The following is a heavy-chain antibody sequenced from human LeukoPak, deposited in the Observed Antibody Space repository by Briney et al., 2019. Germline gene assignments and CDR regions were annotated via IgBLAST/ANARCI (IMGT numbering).Heavy chain of an antibody. V-gene: IGHV4-4*02. J-gene: IGHJ4*02. CDR3: ARVKGYSYGHDY. CDR2: IYHSGST. CDR1: GGSLSSSNW. D-gene: IGHD5-18*01. Sequence: SGTLSLTCAVSGGSLSSSNWWSWVRQPPGKGLEWIGEIYHSGSTNYNPSLKSRVTISVDKSKNQFSLKLSAVTAADTAVYYCARVKGYSYGHDYWGQGTLVTVSS.